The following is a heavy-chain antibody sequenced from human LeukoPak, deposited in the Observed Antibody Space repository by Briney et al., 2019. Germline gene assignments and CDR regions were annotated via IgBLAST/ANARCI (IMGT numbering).Heavy chain of an antibody. CDR3: ARQIKESSSGWYSDYYYYYMDV. J-gene: IGHJ6*03. CDR2: INPSGGST. CDR1: GYTFTSYY. Sequence: GASVKVSCKASGYTFTSYYMHWVRQAPGQGLEWMGIINPSGGSTSYAQKFQGRVTMTRDTSISTAYMELSSLRSEDTAVYYCARQIKESSSGWYSDYYYYYMDVWGKGTTVTVSS. D-gene: IGHD6-19*01. V-gene: IGHV1-46*01.